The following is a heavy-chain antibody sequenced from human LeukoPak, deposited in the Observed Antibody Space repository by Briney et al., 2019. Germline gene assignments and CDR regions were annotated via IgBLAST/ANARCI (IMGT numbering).Heavy chain of an antibody. V-gene: IGHV4-38-2*01. CDR3: ARRLKKAKPRPGDAFDI. Sequence: PGGSLRLSCAASGFTFSDYYMSWIRQPPGKGLEWIGSIYHSGSTYYNPSLKSRVTISVDTSKNQFSLKLSSVTAADTAVYYCARRLKKAKPRPGDAFDIWGQGTMVTVSS. J-gene: IGHJ3*02. CDR1: GFTFSDYY. CDR2: IYHSGST.